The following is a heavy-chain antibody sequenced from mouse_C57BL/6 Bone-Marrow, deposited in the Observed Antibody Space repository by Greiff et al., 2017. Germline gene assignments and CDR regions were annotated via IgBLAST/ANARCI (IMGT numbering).Heavy chain of an antibody. CDR2: IYPGGGYT. CDR1: GYTFPNYW. CDR3: ARYYYGSSYPYYAMDY. Sequence: VQLQQSGAELVRPGTSVKMSCKASGYTFPNYWIGWAKQRPGHGLEWIGAIYPGGGYTNYNEKFKGKATLTADKSSSTAYMQFSSLTSEDSAIYYCARYYYGSSYPYYAMDYWGQGTSVTVSS. V-gene: IGHV1-63*01. J-gene: IGHJ4*01. D-gene: IGHD1-1*01.